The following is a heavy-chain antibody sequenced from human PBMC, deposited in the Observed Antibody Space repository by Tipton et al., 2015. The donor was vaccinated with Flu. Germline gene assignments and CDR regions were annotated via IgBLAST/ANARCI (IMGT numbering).Heavy chain of an antibody. CDR3: ARTTYDYSNYGTPGAYGMDV. D-gene: IGHD4-11*01. Sequence: LRLSCTVSSDSINSYYWSWIRQPPGKGLEWVGYIFYNGSTNYNPSLKSRVTISADTSKNQFSLKLSSVTAADTAVYYCARTTYDYSNYGTPGAYGMDVWGQGTTVTVPS. CDR2: IFYNGST. CDR1: SDSINSYY. J-gene: IGHJ6*02. V-gene: IGHV4-59*01.